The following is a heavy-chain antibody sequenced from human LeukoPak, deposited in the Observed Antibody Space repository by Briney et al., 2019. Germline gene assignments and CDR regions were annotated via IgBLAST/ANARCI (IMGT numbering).Heavy chain of an antibody. D-gene: IGHD4-23*01. CDR1: GFTFRTYT. Sequence: PGRSLRLSCAAPGFTFRTYTMHWVRQAPGKGLEGVASISYDGYYKYYAESVKGPFIISRDNSKNTLYLQINSLRADDTAVYYCASAGAVTDSFVHWGEGTLVIVSS. CDR3: ASAGAVTDSFVH. CDR2: ISYDGYYK. J-gene: IGHJ5*02. V-gene: IGHV3-30-3*01.